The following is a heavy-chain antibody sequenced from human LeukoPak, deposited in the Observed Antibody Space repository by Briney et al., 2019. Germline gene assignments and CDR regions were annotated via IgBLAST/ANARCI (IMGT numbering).Heavy chain of an antibody. CDR1: GGSISSYY. D-gene: IGHD5-18*01. CDR2: IYYSGST. Sequence: SETLSLTCTVSGGSISSYYWSWIRQPPGKGLEWIGYIYYSGSTNYNPSLKSRVTISVDTSKNQFSLKLSSVTAADTAAYYCARARGYSYGLTFDYWGQGTLVTVSS. J-gene: IGHJ4*02. CDR3: ARARGYSYGLTFDY. V-gene: IGHV4-59*01.